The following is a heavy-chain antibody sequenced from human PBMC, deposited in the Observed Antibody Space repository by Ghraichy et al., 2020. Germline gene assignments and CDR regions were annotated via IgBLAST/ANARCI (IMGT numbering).Heavy chain of an antibody. D-gene: IGHD3-10*01. J-gene: IGHJ5*02. CDR2: IYYSGST. CDR3: ARSGYYGSGISAGWFDP. V-gene: IGHV4-30-4*02. CDR1: GGSISSGDYY. Sequence: SETLSLTCTVSGGSISSGDYYWSWIRQPPGKGLEWIGYIYYSGSTYYNPSLKSRVTISVDTSKNQFSLKLSPVTAADTAVYYCARSGYYGSGISAGWFDPWGQGTLVTVSS.